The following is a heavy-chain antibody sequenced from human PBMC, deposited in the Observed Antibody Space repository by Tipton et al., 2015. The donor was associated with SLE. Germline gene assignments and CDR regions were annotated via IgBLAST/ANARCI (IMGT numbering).Heavy chain of an antibody. D-gene: IGHD6-6*01. Sequence: TLSLTCTVSGGSISSSNHYWGWIRQPPGKGLEWIGSIYYSGKTHHNTFLKSRVTISVDTSKTQFSLKLSSVTAADTAVYYCARLYSSSSHYYYYGMDVWGQGTTVTVSS. V-gene: IGHV4-39*07. J-gene: IGHJ6*02. CDR3: ARLYSSSSHYYYYGMDV. CDR2: IYYSGKT. CDR1: GGSISSSNHY.